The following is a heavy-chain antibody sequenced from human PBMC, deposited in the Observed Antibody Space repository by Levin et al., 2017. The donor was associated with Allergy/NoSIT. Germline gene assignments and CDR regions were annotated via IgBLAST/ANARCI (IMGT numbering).Heavy chain of an antibody. CDR2: IYYSGST. Sequence: SETLSLTCTVSGGSISSGGYYWSWIRQHPGTGLEWIGYIYYSGSTYYNPSLKSRVTISVDTSKNQFSLKLSSVTAADTAVYYCARGTVGPLYYYGMDVWGQGTTVTVSS. CDR1: GGSISSGGYY. J-gene: IGHJ6*02. V-gene: IGHV4-31*03. CDR3: ARGTVGPLYYYGMDV. D-gene: IGHD4-23*01.